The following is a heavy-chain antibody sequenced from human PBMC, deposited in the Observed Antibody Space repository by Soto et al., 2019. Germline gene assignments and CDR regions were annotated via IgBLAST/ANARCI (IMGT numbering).Heavy chain of an antibody. CDR1: GGSISSGGYY. CDR2: IYYSGST. D-gene: IGHD3-10*01. Sequence: QVQLQESGPGLVKPSQTLSLTCTVSGGSISSGGYYWSWIRQHPGKGLEWIGYIYYSGSTYYNPSLQRRSTISLDTSTNQFSLKLSSVTAADTAVYYCARGSTRRLWFSQWGQGTLVTVSS. J-gene: IGHJ4*02. V-gene: IGHV4-31*03. CDR3: ARGSTRRLWFSQ.